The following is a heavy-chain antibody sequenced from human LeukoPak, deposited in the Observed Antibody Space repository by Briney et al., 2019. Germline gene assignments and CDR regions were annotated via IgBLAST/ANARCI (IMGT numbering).Heavy chain of an antibody. CDR2: INHSGST. CDR1: GGSFSGYY. D-gene: IGHD3-22*01. V-gene: IGHV4-34*01. CDR3: ARAVYDSSGYSSMFDP. J-gene: IGHJ5*02. Sequence: SETLSLTCAVYGGSFSGYYWSWIRRPPGKGLEWIGEINHSGSTNYNPSLKSRVTISVDTSKNQFSLKLSSVTAADTAVYYCARAVYDSSGYSSMFDPWGQGTLVTVSS.